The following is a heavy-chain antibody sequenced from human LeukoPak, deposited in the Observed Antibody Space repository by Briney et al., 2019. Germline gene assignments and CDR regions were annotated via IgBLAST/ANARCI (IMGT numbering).Heavy chain of an antibody. CDR1: GGSISSYY. CDR2: IYYSGST. CDR3: ARESYDILTGYGGFDY. D-gene: IGHD3-9*01. J-gene: IGHJ4*02. V-gene: IGHV4-59*01. Sequence: SESLSLTCTVSGGSISSYYWSWIRQPPGKGLEWIGYIYYSGSTNYNPSLKSRVTISVDTSKNQFSLKLSSVTAADTAVYYCARESYDILTGYGGFDYWGQGTLVTVSS.